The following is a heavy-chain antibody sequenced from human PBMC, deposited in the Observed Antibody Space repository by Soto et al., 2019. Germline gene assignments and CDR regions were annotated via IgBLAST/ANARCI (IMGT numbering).Heavy chain of an antibody. D-gene: IGHD4-17*01. CDR1: GGSISSYY. V-gene: IGHV4-59*01. CDR2: IYYSGST. Sequence: PSETLSLTCTVSGGSISSYYWSWIRQPPGKGLEWIGYIYYSGSTNYNPSLKSRVTISVDTSKNQFSLKLSSVTAADTAVYYCARAEERYGDYGYFDYWGQGNLVPTSS. J-gene: IGHJ4*02. CDR3: ARAEERYGDYGYFDY.